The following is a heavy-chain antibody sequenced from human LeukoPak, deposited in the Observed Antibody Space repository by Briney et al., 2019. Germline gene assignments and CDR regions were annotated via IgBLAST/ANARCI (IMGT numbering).Heavy chain of an antibody. V-gene: IGHV4-39*01. J-gene: IGHJ3*01. Sequence: PSETLSLTRTVSGGSISSGNFFWGWIRQPPGKGLEWIGSMYHTGTTSYNPSLKGRVTISVDTSKNQFSLKLNSVTAADTALYYCARSGYIYGADAFDLWGQGAVVTVSS. CDR2: MYHTGTT. CDR3: ARSGYIYGADAFDL. D-gene: IGHD5-18*01. CDR1: GGSISSGNFF.